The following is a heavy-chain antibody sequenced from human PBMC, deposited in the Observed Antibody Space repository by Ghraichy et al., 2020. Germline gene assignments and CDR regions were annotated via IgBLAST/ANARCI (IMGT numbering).Heavy chain of an antibody. Sequence: ASVKVSCKASGYTFTSYAMNWVRQAPGQGLEWMGWINTNTGNPTYAQGFTGRFVFSLDTSVSTAYLQISSLKAEDTAVYYCARDPELSDYDYVWGSYRWDDYWGQGTLVTVSS. D-gene: IGHD3-16*02. CDR2: INTNTGNP. CDR3: ARDPELSDYDYVWGSYRWDDY. CDR1: GYTFTSYA. V-gene: IGHV7-4-1*02. J-gene: IGHJ4*02.